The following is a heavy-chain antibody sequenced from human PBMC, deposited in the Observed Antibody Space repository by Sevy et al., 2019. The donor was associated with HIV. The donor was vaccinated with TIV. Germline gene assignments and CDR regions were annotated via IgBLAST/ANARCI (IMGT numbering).Heavy chain of an antibody. CDR2: ISFSGGST. V-gene: IGHV3-23*01. J-gene: IGHJ4*02. CDR1: GFTFSTYA. CDR3: ARKMELLVPDY. Sequence: GGSLRLSCAASGFTFSTYAMTWVRQAPGKGLEWVSVISFSGGSTYYADSVKGRFTISRDNSKNTLYLQMISLRAEDTAVYYCARKMELLVPDYWGQGTLVTVSS. D-gene: IGHD2-21*02.